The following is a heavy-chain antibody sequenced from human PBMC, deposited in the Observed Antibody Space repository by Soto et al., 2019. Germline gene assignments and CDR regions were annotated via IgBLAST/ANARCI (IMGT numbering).Heavy chain of an antibody. CDR1: GFTFSSYA. V-gene: IGHV3-64D*06. J-gene: IGHJ4*03. CDR3: VKGRYVDY. CDR2: ISSEGATT. Sequence: WGSRRLSCSVSGFTFSSYAMHWVRQPPRKGLEYVASISSEGATTYYADSVEGRFIISRDNSKNTLYLQMSSLRAEETAVYYCVKGRYVDYWGKGILVTVSS.